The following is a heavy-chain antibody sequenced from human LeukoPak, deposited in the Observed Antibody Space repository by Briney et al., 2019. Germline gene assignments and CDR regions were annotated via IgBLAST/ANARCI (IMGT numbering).Heavy chain of an antibody. D-gene: IGHD3-10*01. CDR2: ISTNGGYT. CDR3: ARTISGDAFDI. V-gene: IGHV3-64*05. CDR1: GFTFSSYA. J-gene: IGHJ3*02. Sequence: SGGSLRLSCSASGFTFSSYAMHWVRQAPGKGLENVAAISTNGGYTNYADSVKGRFTISRDNSKNTLYVQMSSLRAEDTAVYYCARTISGDAFDIWGQGTMVTVSS.